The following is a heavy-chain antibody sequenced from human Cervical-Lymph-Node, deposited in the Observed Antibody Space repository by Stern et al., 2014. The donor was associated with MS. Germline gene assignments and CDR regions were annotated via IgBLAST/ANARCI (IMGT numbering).Heavy chain of an antibody. CDR2: IYSSGST. J-gene: IGHJ4*02. V-gene: IGHV4-59*08. D-gene: IGHD3-22*01. CDR3: ARHQNYGSSGYWEIFEH. CDR1: GGSISSYY. Sequence: QVQLVESGPGLVKPSETLSLTCTVSGGSISSYYWSWIRQPPGKGLEWIGYIYSSGSTNYNPSLKSGAPISVDRPKPPFPRRLSSVTAADTAVYYCARHQNYGSSGYWEIFEHWGQGTLVTVSS.